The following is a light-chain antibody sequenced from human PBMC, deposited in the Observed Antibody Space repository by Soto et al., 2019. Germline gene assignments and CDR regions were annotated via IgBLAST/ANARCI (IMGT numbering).Light chain of an antibody. CDR1: QSISSN. V-gene: IGKV3-20*01. Sequence: ETVMTQSPATLSVSPGERATLSCRASQSISSNLAWYQQKPGQAPRLLIYGASIRATGIPDRFGGSGSGTDFTLTISRLEPEDFAVYYCQQYGDSPLFGPGTKVDIK. J-gene: IGKJ3*01. CDR3: QQYGDSPL. CDR2: GAS.